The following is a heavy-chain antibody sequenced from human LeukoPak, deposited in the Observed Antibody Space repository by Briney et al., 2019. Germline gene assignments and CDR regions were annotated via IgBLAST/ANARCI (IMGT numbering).Heavy chain of an antibody. CDR1: GGSFNGYY. CDR3: ARRSLYSISPGITP. V-gene: IGHV4-34*01. J-gene: IGHJ5*02. CDR2: ISQSGST. Sequence: SETLSLTCAVYGGSFNGYYWNWIRQPPGKGLEWIGDISQSGSTNYNPSLKSRVTISVDTSKNQVSLRLNSVTAADTAVYYCARRSLYSISPGITPWGQGTLVTVSS. D-gene: IGHD6-6*01.